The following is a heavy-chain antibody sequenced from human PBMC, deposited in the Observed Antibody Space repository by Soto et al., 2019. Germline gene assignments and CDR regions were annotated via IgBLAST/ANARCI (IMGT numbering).Heavy chain of an antibody. D-gene: IGHD3-16*01. V-gene: IGHV4-59*06. CDR2: IYYSGST. J-gene: IGHJ4*02. CDR3: ARLSRGGYYFDY. Sequence: SETMSLTCTVSGGSISSYYWSWIRQHPGKGLEWIGYIYYSGSTYYNPSLKSRVTISVDTSKNQFSLKLSSVTAADTAVYYCARLSRGGYYFDYWGQGTLVTVSS. CDR1: GGSISSYY.